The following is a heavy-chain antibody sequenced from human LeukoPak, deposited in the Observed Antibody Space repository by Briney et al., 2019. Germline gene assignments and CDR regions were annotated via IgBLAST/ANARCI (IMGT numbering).Heavy chain of an antibody. Sequence: SETLSLTCTVSGGSISSYYWSWIRQPPGKGLEWIGYIYYSGSTNYNPSLKSRVTISVDTSKNQFSLKLSSVTAADTAVYYCARLGIGVVPSAMLGDYYFDYWGQGTLVTVSS. CDR2: IYYSGST. CDR3: ARLGIGVVPSAMLGDYYFDY. CDR1: GGSISSYY. D-gene: IGHD2-2*01. J-gene: IGHJ4*02. V-gene: IGHV4-59*01.